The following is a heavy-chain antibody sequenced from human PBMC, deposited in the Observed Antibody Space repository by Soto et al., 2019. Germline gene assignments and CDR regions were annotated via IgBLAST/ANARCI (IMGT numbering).Heavy chain of an antibody. Sequence: ASVKVSCKVSGYTLTELSMHWVRQAPGKGFEWMGGFDPEDGETIYAQKFQGRVTMTEDTSTDTAYMELSSLRSEDTAVYYCATEGRYDYVWGSYRYGYYFDYWGQGTLVTVS. D-gene: IGHD3-16*02. CDR1: GYTLTELS. J-gene: IGHJ4*02. CDR2: FDPEDGET. V-gene: IGHV1-24*01. CDR3: ATEGRYDYVWGSYRYGYYFDY.